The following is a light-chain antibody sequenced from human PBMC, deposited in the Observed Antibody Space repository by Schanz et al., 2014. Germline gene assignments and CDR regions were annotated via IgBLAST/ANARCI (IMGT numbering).Light chain of an antibody. CDR3: QQYNSWPPNT. CDR1: QSIRGN. V-gene: IGKV3-15*01. CDR2: GAS. J-gene: IGKJ2*01. Sequence: VMTQSPATLPVSPGERATVSCRASQSIRGNLAWYQQKPGQPPRLLIYGASTRATGIPARFSGSGSGTEFTLSISSLQSEDFAVYYCQQYNSWPPNTFGQGTKLEIK.